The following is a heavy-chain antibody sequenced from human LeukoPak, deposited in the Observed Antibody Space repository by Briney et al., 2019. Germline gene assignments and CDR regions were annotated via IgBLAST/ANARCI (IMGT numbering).Heavy chain of an antibody. J-gene: IGHJ4*02. CDR2: ISSSSSYI. V-gene: IGHV3-21*04. CDR3: ARGGITGTAYFDY. Sequence: GGSLRLSCAASGFTFSSYSMNWVRQAPGKGLEWVSSISSSSSYIYYADSVKGRFTISRDNAKNSLYLQMNSLRAEDTAVYYCARGGITGTAYFDYWGQGTLVTVSS. D-gene: IGHD1-20*01. CDR1: GFTFSSYS.